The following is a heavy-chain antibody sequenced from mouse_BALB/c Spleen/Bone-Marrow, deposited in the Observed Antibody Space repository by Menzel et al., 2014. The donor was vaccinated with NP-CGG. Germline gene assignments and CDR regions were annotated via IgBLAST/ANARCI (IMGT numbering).Heavy chain of an antibody. D-gene: IGHD2-1*01. CDR1: GYTFTRYW. V-gene: IGHV1-7*01. CDR2: INPSTGYT. CDR3: VCGNYYLAY. J-gene: IGHJ3*01. Sequence: QVQLQQSGAELAKPGASVKMSCKASGYTFTRYWMHWVKQRPGQGLEWIGYINPSTGYTEYNQKSKDKATLTADKSSSTAYMQLSSLTSEDSAVYYCVCGNYYLAYWGQGTLVTVSA.